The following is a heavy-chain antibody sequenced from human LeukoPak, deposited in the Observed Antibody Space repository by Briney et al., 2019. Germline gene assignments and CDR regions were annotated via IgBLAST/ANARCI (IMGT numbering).Heavy chain of an antibody. V-gene: IGHV3-66*02. Sequence: QPGGSLRLACAASAFTVYNNYMRWVRQAPGKGLEFVSLIYRVGTTSYADSVKGRFTISRDNSKNTLYLQMNSLRAEDTAVYYCARYGDSLDYWGQGTLVTVSS. CDR2: IYRVGTT. J-gene: IGHJ4*02. CDR1: AFTVYNNY. D-gene: IGHD4-17*01. CDR3: ARYGDSLDY.